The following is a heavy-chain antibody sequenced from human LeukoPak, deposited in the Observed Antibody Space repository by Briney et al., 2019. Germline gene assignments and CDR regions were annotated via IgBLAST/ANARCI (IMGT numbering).Heavy chain of an antibody. CDR3: AKDAYRIVVVPAAYDY. CDR1: GFTFSSYA. CDR2: ISGSGGST. D-gene: IGHD2-2*01. J-gene: IGHJ4*02. V-gene: IGHV3-23*01. Sequence: GGSLRLSCAASGFTFSSYALSWVRQAPGKGLEWVSAISGSGGSTYYADSVKGRFTISRDNSKNTLYLQMNSLRAEDTAVYYCAKDAYRIVVVPAAYDYWGQGTLVTVSS.